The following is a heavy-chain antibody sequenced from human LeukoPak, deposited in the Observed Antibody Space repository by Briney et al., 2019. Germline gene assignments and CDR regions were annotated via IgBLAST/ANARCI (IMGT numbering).Heavy chain of an antibody. CDR2: ISYDGSNK. J-gene: IGHJ4*02. CDR3: ARRWLDY. V-gene: IGHV3-30-3*01. CDR1: GFTFRNYY. D-gene: IGHD2-15*01. Sequence: QTGRSLRLSCAASGFTFRNYYMHWVRQAPGKGLEWVAVISYDGSNKYYADSVKGRFTISRDNSKNTLYLQMNSLRAEDTAVYYCARRWLDYWGQGTLVTVSS.